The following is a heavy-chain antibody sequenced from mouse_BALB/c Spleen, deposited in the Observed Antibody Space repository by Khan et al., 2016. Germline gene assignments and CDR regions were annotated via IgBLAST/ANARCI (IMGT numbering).Heavy chain of an antibody. CDR1: GYTFTDYA. CDR3: AREGLNYDYAIDY. Sequence: QVQLQQSGAELVRPGVSVKISCKGSGYTFTDYAMHWVKQSHAKSLEWIGVISSYYGDSSYNQKFEGKATMTVDKSSSTAYMELARLTSEDSAIYYGAREGLNYDYAIDYWGQGTSVTVSS. V-gene: IGHV1S137*01. D-gene: IGHD2-1*01. CDR2: ISSYYGDS. J-gene: IGHJ4*01.